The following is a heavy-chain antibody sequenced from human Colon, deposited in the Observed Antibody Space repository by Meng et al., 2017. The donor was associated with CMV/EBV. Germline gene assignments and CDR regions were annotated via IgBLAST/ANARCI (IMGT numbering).Heavy chain of an antibody. V-gene: IGHV5-51*01. CDR3: ARSRSGWRAEYFQH. Sequence: GESLKISCQVSGNRFSNYWIGWVRQMPGKGLEWMGIIYPGDSDTRYSPSFQGQVTISADKSISTAYLQWSSLKASDTAMYYCARSRSGWRAEYFQHWGQGTLVTVSS. D-gene: IGHD6-19*01. CDR2: IYPGDSDT. J-gene: IGHJ1*01. CDR1: GNRFSNYW.